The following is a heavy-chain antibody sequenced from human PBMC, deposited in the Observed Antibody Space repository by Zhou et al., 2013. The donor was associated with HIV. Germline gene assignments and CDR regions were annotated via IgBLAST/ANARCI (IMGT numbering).Heavy chain of an antibody. J-gene: IGHJ2*01. V-gene: IGHV1-3*01. CDR3: AREFRGYSGYDPDWYFDL. CDR1: GYTFTSYA. D-gene: IGHD5-12*01. Sequence: QVQLVQSGAEVKKPGASVKVSCKASGYTFTSYAMHWVRQAPGQRLEWMGWINAGNGNTKYSQKFQGRVTITRDTSASTAYMELSSLRSEDTAVYYCAREFRGYSGYDPDWYFDLWGRGTLVTVSS. CDR2: INAGNGNT.